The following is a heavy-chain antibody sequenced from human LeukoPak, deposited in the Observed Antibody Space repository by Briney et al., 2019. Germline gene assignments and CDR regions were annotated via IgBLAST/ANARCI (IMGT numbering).Heavy chain of an antibody. D-gene: IGHD5-12*01. CDR1: GFAFSDYW. CDR2: INQDGSQT. Sequence: SGGSLRLSXTASGFAFSDYWMSWVRQAPGKGLEWLANINQDGSQTSYVDSVRGRFTVSRDNAKNSLYLQMNSLRADDTAVYYCARDSSPRYSGYDWVFWGRGTLVTVSS. CDR3: ARDSSPRYSGYDWVF. V-gene: IGHV3-7*01. J-gene: IGHJ4*02.